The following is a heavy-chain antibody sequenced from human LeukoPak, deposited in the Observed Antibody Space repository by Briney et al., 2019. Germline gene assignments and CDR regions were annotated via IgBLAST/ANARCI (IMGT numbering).Heavy chain of an antibody. CDR2: IKEDGSEK. D-gene: IGHD2-8*02. CDR1: GFTFSSYW. CDR3: AKDVWWSVS. Sequence: GGSLRLSCAASGFTFSSYWMNWVRQAPGKGLEWVANIKEDGSEKYYVDSVKGRFTISRDNAKNSLYLQMNSLRAEDTAIYYCAKDVWWSVSWGQGTLVTVS. J-gene: IGHJ5*02. V-gene: IGHV3-7*03.